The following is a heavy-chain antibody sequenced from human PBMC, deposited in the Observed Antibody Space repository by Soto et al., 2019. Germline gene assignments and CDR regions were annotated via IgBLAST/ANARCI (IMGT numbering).Heavy chain of an antibody. D-gene: IGHD3-9*01. J-gene: IGHJ6*02. CDR3: ARGGHDILSAYLGTDV. CDR1: GGSISSGGYY. V-gene: IGHV4-31*03. CDR2: IYYSGST. Sequence: PSETLSLTCTVSGGSISSGGYYWSWIRQHPGKGLEWIGYIYYSGSTYYNPSLKSRVTISVDTSKNQFSLKLSSVTAADTAVYYCARGGHDILSAYLGTDVWGQGTTVTVSS.